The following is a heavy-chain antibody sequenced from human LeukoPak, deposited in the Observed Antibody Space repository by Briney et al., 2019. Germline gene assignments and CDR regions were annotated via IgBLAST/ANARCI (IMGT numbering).Heavy chain of an antibody. D-gene: IGHD4-11*01. CDR3: ARHDYSNYYYGMDV. J-gene: IGHJ6*02. CDR2: IYYSGST. V-gene: IGHV4-30-4*01. CDR1: GGSISSGDYY. Sequence: SQTLSLTCTVSGGSISSGDYYWSWIRQPPGKGLEWIGYIYYSGSTYYNPSLKSRDTISVDTSKNQFSLKLSSVAAADTAVCYCARHDYSNYYYGMDVWGQGTTVTVSS.